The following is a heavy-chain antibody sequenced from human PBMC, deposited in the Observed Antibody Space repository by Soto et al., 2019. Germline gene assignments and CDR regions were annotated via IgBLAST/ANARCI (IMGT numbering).Heavy chain of an antibody. CDR2: VYYSGST. D-gene: IGHD1-1*01. J-gene: IGHJ4*02. CDR3: ARDTTPSL. CDR1: GASISSYY. V-gene: IGHV4-59*01. Sequence: QVQLQESGPGLVKPSETLSLTCTVSGASISSYYWSWIRQPPGKGLEWIGYVYYSGSTNYNPSLKMRVTISVDTSKNQFSLKLSSVTAADTAMYYCARDTTPSLWGQGTLVTVSS.